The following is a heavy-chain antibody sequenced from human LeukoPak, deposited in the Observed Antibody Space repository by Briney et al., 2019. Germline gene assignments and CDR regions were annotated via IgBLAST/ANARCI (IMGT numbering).Heavy chain of an antibody. V-gene: IGHV4-34*01. CDR3: AGVEYYDSSAYFIDY. J-gene: IGHJ4*02. CDR2: INHSGST. D-gene: IGHD3-22*01. CDR1: GGSFSGYY. Sequence: SETLSLTCAVYGGSFSGYYWSWIRQPPGKGLEWIGEINHSGSTNYNPSLKSRVTISVDTSKNQFSLKLSSVTAADTAVYYCAGVEYYDSSAYFIDYWGQGTLVTVSS.